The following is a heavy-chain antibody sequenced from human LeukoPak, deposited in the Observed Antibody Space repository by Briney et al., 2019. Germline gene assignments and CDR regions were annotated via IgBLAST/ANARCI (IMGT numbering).Heavy chain of an antibody. CDR1: GGSFSGYY. Sequence: SETLSLTCAVYGGSFSGYYWSWIRQPPGKGLEWIGEINHSGSTNYNPSLKSRVTISVDTSKNQFSLRLSSVTAADTAVYYCARLRITIFGVVIPRSRYFDYWGQGTLVTVSS. V-gene: IGHV4-34*01. J-gene: IGHJ4*02. CDR2: INHSGST. CDR3: ARLRITIFGVVIPRSRYFDY. D-gene: IGHD3-3*01.